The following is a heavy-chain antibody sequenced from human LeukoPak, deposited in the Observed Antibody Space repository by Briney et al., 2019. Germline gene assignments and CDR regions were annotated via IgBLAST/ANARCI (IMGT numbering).Heavy chain of an antibody. D-gene: IGHD3-22*01. V-gene: IGHV3-11*04. CDR1: GFSFSDYY. CDR2: ISSGATV. CDR3: AREENSSGYYYYYYYGMDV. Sequence: GGSLRLSCAASGFSFSDYYMTWIRQAPGKGLEWVSSISSGATVYYADSVKGRFIISRDNAKNSLYLRLNSLGAEDTAVYYCAREENSSGYYYYYYYGMDVWGQGTTVTVSS. J-gene: IGHJ6*02.